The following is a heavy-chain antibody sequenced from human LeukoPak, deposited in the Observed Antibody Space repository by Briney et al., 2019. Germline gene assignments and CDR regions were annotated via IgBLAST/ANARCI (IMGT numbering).Heavy chain of an antibody. J-gene: IGHJ5*02. CDR1: GFTFSSYS. D-gene: IGHD4-17*01. CDR3: ARGGSDYGDYGYNWFDP. V-gene: IGHV3-21*01. Sequence: PGGSLRLSCAASGFTFSSYSMDWVRQAPGKGLEWVSSISSSSSYIYYADSVKGRFTISRDNAKNSLYLQMNGLRAEDTAVYYCARGGSDYGDYGYNWFDPWGQGTLVTVSS. CDR2: ISSSSSYI.